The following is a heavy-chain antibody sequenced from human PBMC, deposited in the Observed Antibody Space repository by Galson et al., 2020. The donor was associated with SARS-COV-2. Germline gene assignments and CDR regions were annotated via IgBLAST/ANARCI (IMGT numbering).Heavy chain of an antibody. CDR1: GFTVSDAY. D-gene: IGHD3-10*01. CDR3: VTERRGALDR. J-gene: IGHJ5*02. CDR2: LKDNTDGGTT. V-gene: IGHV3-15*07. Sequence: GGSLRLSCAASGFTVSDAYMNWVRQAPGKALEWVALLKDNTDGGTTEYAAPVKGRFIISRDDSKNTLYLQMNSLKIDDTALYYCVTERRGALDRWGQGTLVTVSS.